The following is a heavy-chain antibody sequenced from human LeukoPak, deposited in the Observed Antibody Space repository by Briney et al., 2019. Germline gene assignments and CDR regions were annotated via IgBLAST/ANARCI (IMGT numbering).Heavy chain of an antibody. V-gene: IGHV4-61*02. D-gene: IGHD1-26*01. J-gene: IGHJ6*03. Sequence: SETLSLTCTVSGGTISRGNFYWSWIRPPAGKGLEWIGRIYTFGTTNYNPSLKSRVTMSIDTSKNQFSLNLTSVTASDTAVYYCARDGVSSGNYFQMDVWGEGTTVTVSS. CDR3: ARDGVSSGNYFQMDV. CDR2: IYTFGTT. CDR1: GGTISRGNFY.